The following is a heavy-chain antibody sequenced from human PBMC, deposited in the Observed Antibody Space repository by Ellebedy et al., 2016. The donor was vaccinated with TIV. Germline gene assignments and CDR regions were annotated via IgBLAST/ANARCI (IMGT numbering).Heavy chain of an antibody. CDR3: AREYCSSTSCLYWAFDI. Sequence: SETLSLTXTVSGGSISSYYWSWIRQPPGKGLEWIGYIYYSGSTNYNPSLKSRVTISVDTSKNQFSLKLSSVTAADTAVYYCAREYCSSTSCLYWAFDIWGQGTMVTVSS. D-gene: IGHD2-2*01. J-gene: IGHJ3*02. CDR2: IYYSGST. CDR1: GGSISSYY. V-gene: IGHV4-59*13.